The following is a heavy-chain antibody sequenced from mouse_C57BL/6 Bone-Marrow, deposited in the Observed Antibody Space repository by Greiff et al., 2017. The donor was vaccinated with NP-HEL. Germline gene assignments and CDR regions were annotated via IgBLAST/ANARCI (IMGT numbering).Heavy chain of an antibody. CDR2: INPNNGGT. V-gene: IGHV1-22*01. CDR3: SFYYGSRYGNYFDY. Sequence: EVQLQQSGPELVKPGASVKMSCKASGYTFTDYNMHWVKQSHGKSLEWIGYINPNNGGTSYNQKFKGKATLTVNKSSSTAYMELRSLTSEDSAVYYCSFYYGSRYGNYFDYWGQGTTLTVSS. CDR1: GYTFTDYN. D-gene: IGHD1-1*01. J-gene: IGHJ2*01.